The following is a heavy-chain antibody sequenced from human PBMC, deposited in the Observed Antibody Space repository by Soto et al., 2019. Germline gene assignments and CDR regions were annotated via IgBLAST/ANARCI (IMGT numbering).Heavy chain of an antibody. J-gene: IGHJ6*03. CDR3: ARRKGTPYYYYYMDV. Sequence: GGSLRLSCAASGFTFSSYGMHWVRQAPGKGLEWVAVIWYDGSNKYYADSVKGRFTISRDNSKNTLYLQMNSLRAEDTAVYYCARRKGTPYYYYYMDVWGKGTTVTVSS. CDR2: IWYDGSNK. V-gene: IGHV3-33*01. CDR1: GFTFSSYG.